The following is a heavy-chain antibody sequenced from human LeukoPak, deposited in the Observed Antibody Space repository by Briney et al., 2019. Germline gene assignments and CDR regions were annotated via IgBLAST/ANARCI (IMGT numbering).Heavy chain of an antibody. J-gene: IGHJ3*02. D-gene: IGHD3-9*01. CDR1: GGSFSGYY. CDR3: AREAHYDILTGYYNFRAFDI. CDR2: INHSGST. Sequence: SETLSLTCAVYGGSFSGYYWSWIRQPPGKGLEWIGEINHSGSTNYNPSLKSRVTISVDTSKNQFSLKLSSVTAADTAVYYCAREAHYDILTGYYNFRAFDIWGQGTMVTVSS. V-gene: IGHV4-34*01.